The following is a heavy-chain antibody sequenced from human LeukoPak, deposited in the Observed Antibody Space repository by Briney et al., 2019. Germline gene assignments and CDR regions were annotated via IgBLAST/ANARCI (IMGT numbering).Heavy chain of an antibody. CDR1: GGSISSSSYY. CDR2: IYYSGST. J-gene: IGHJ3*02. Sequence: SETLSLTCTVSGGSISSSSYYWGWIRQPPGKGLEWIGSIYYSGSTYYNPSLKSRVTISVDTSKNQFSVKLNSVTAADTAVYYCAMSRLGGWLSAFDIWGQGTMVTVSS. CDR3: AMSRLGGWLSAFDI. V-gene: IGHV4-39*01. D-gene: IGHD3-22*01.